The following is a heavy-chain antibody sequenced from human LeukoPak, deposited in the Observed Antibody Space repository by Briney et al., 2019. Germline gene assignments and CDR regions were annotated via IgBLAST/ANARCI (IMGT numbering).Heavy chain of an antibody. V-gene: IGHV4-61*01. CDR2: ISYSGST. D-gene: IGHD3-9*01. J-gene: IGHJ4*02. Sequence: SETLSLTCTVSGGSVSSGSYYWSWIRQTPGKGLEWIGYISYSGSTNYNPSLKSRVTISVDTSKNQFSLKLSSVTAADTAVYYCARGFDWLLSSYFDYWGQGTLVAVSS. CDR1: GGSVSSGSYY. CDR3: ARGFDWLLSSYFDY.